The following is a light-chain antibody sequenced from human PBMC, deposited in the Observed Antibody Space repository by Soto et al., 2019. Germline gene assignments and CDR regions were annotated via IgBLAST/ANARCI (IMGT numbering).Light chain of an antibody. V-gene: IGLV2-8*01. CDR3: SSYAGSNGV. J-gene: IGLJ1*01. CDR1: SSDVGGYNY. Sequence: QSALTQPPSASGSPGQSVTISCTGTSSDVGGYNYVSWDQQHPGKAPNLMIYEVSTRPSGVPDRFSGSKSGNTASLTVSGLQAEDEADYYCSSYAGSNGVFGTGTKVTVL. CDR2: EVS.